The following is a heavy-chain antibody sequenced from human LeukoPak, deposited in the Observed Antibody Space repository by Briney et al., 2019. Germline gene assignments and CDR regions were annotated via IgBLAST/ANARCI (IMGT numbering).Heavy chain of an antibody. CDR3: TRRGTITIFGVVTSNWFDP. CDR1: GGSFSGYY. D-gene: IGHD3-3*01. J-gene: IGHJ5*02. Sequence: SETLSLTCTVSGGSFSGYYWSWIRQPPGKGLEWIGEINHSGSTNYNPSLKSRVTITVDTSKNQFSLKLSSVTAADTAVYYCTRRGTITIFGVVTSNWFDPWGQGTLVTVSS. V-gene: IGHV4-34*01. CDR2: INHSGST.